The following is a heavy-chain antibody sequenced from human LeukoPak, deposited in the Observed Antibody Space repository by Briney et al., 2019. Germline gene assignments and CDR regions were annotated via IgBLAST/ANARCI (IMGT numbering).Heavy chain of an antibody. J-gene: IGHJ3*02. CDR2: INWNGGST. Sequence: GGTLRLSCAASGFTFDNYDMTWVRQVPGKGLEWVSGINWNGGSTGYADSVKGGFTISSANDKNFLYLQMHSLGAEDTALYYCARSNRVYGDYLLQAFDIWGQGTMVTVSS. D-gene: IGHD4-17*01. CDR3: ARSNRVYGDYLLQAFDI. V-gene: IGHV3-20*04. CDR1: GFTFDNYD.